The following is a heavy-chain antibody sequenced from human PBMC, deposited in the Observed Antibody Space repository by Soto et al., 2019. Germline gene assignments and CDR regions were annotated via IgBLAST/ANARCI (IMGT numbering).Heavy chain of an antibody. Sequence: PSETLSLTCTVSGGSISSGGYYWSWIRQHPGKGLEWIGYIYYSGSTYYNPSLKSRVTISVDTSKNQFSLKLSSVTAADTAVYYCARGAAVVTHNWFDPWGQGTLVTVS. J-gene: IGHJ5*02. D-gene: IGHD2-21*02. V-gene: IGHV4-31*03. CDR1: GGSISSGGYY. CDR2: IYYSGST. CDR3: ARGAAVVTHNWFDP.